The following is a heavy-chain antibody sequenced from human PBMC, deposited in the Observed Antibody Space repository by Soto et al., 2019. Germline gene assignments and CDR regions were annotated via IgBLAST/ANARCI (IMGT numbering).Heavy chain of an antibody. CDR2: VSFDSKNK. CDR3: AKESVEATYSYYGMDV. V-gene: IGHV3-30*18. J-gene: IGHJ6*02. CDR1: GFSFDSYG. Sequence: GGSLRLSCAGSGFSFDSYGMHWVRQAPGKRLEWVATVSFDSKNKYYIDSVEGRFTISRDNSKNMLYLQMNSLRHEDTAVYYCAKESVEATYSYYGMDVWGPGTQVTVSS. D-gene: IGHD4-4*01.